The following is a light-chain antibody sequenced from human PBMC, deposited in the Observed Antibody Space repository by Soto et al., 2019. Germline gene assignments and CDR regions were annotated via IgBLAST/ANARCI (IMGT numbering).Light chain of an antibody. CDR1: SSDIGGYNY. J-gene: IGLJ3*02. V-gene: IGLV2-14*01. CDR3: SSLTSSSTWV. CDR2: EVS. Sequence: QSALTQPASVSGSPGQSITISCTGTSSDIGGYNYVSWYQQHPGKAPKLMISEVSNRPSGVSNRFSGSKSGNTASLTISGLQAEDEADYYCSSLTSSSTWVFGGGTKLTVL.